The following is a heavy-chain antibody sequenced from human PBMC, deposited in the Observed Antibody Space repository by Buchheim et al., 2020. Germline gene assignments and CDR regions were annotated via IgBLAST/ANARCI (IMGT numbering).Heavy chain of an antibody. CDR1: GFTFSSYG. CDR3: AKDIGYDSSGYYSYFDY. Sequence: QVQLVESGGGVVQPGRSLRLSCAASGFTFSSYGMHWVRQAPGKGLERVAVISYDGSNKYYADSVKGRFTISRDNSKNTLYLQMNSLRAEDTAVYYCAKDIGYDSSGYYSYFDYWGQGTL. J-gene: IGHJ4*02. D-gene: IGHD3-22*01. CDR2: ISYDGSNK. V-gene: IGHV3-30*18.